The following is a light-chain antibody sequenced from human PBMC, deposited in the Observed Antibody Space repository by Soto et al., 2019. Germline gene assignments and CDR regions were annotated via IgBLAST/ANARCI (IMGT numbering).Light chain of an antibody. Sequence: QSALTQPRSVSGSPGQSVTISCTGTSSDVGGYNYVSWYRQHPGKAPKLMIYDVSQRPSGVPDRFSGSKSGNTASLTISGLQDEDEADYYCCSYAGSHFLFGGGTKLTVL. CDR3: CSYAGSHFL. V-gene: IGLV2-11*01. J-gene: IGLJ2*01. CDR2: DVS. CDR1: SSDVGGYNY.